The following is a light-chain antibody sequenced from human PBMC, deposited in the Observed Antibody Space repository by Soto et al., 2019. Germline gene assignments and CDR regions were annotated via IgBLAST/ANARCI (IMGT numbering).Light chain of an antibody. J-gene: IGKJ3*01. V-gene: IGKV3-15*01. CDR3: QQYDNLPLT. Sequence: ETVMTQSPATLSVSPGERASLSCRASQSFSSNLAWYQQKPGRAPRILIFGASSRAAGVPDRFSGSGSGTDFTLTINSLQSEDFAVYFCQQYDNLPLTFGPGTKVDIK. CDR2: GAS. CDR1: QSFSSN.